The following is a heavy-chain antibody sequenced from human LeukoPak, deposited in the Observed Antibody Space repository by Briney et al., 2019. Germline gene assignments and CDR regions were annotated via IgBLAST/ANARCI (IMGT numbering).Heavy chain of an antibody. Sequence: GESLRLSCAASGFGFSGNAMAWVRQAPGKGLEWVSAIGSDSNTHYADSVKGRFTISRDNSKNTLYLQMSSLGVADTAVYYCANFQFTVLFDYWGQGTLVTVSS. CDR1: GFGFSGNA. CDR2: IGSDSNT. CDR3: ANFQFTVLFDY. J-gene: IGHJ4*02. V-gene: IGHV3-23*01. D-gene: IGHD4-11*01.